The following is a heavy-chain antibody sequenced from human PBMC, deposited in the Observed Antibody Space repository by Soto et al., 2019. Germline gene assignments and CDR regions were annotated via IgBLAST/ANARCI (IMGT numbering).Heavy chain of an antibody. J-gene: IGHJ4*02. D-gene: IGHD3-22*01. CDR1: GFTFSSYA. CDR3: AKTYYYDSSGYPTQSFDY. CDR2: ISGSGGST. Sequence: GGSLRLSCAASGFTFSSYAMSWVRQAPGKGLEWVSAISGSGGSTYYADSVKGRFTISRDNSKNTLYLQMNSLRAEDTAVYYCAKTYYYDSSGYPTQSFDYCGQGTLVTVSS. V-gene: IGHV3-23*01.